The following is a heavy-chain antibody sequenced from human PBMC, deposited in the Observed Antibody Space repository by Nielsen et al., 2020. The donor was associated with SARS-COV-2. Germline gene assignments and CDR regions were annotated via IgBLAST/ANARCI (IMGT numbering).Heavy chain of an antibody. CDR3: AASMGATLWGEIDY. Sequence: GESLKISCAASGFAFSGYSMNWVRQAPGKGLEWVAAILDDGSNAYSGDSVRGRFTISRDNADNSVYLQMNTLRAEDTAVYYCAASMGATLWGEIDYWGQGTLVSVSS. V-gene: IGHV3-33*03. J-gene: IGHJ4*02. CDR2: ILDDGSNA. D-gene: IGHD1-26*01. CDR1: GFAFSGYS.